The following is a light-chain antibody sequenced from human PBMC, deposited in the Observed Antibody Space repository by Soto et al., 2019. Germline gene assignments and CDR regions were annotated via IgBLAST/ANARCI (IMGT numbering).Light chain of an antibody. CDR1: QSVSSN. J-gene: IGKJ2*01. V-gene: IGKV3-15*01. Sequence: EIVMTHSPATLSVSPCERAALSCSASQSVSSNLAWYQQKPGQAPRLLIYGASTRATGIPARFSGSGSGTEFTLTISSLQSEDFALYYCHQYNSWPPGTFGQGTKVDIK. CDR3: HQYNSWPPGT. CDR2: GAS.